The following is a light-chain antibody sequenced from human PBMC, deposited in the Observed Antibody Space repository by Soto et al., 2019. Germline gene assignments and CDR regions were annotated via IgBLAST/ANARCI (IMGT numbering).Light chain of an antibody. J-gene: IGLJ2*01. CDR3: SSYTRSSSLGVV. Sequence: QSALTQPASVSGSPGQSITISCTGTSSDVGGYIYVSWYQHHPGKAPKLMIYDVSNRPSGVSNRFSGSKSGNTASLTISGLQAEDEADYYCSSYTRSSSLGVVFGGGTKLTVL. V-gene: IGLV2-14*03. CDR1: SSDVGGYIY. CDR2: DVS.